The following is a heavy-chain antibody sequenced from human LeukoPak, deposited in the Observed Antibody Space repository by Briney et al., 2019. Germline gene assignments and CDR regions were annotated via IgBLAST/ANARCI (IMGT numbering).Heavy chain of an antibody. CDR3: TRGYCSGGSCYVARY. J-gene: IGHJ4*02. Sequence: GGSLRLSCAASGFTFSDYYMSWIRQAPGKGLEWVSYISSSGSTIYYADSVKGRFTISRDNAKNSLYLQMNSLRAEDTAVYYCTRGYCSGGSCYVARYWGQGTLVTVSS. CDR2: ISSSGSTI. D-gene: IGHD2-15*01. CDR1: GFTFSDYY. V-gene: IGHV3-11*01.